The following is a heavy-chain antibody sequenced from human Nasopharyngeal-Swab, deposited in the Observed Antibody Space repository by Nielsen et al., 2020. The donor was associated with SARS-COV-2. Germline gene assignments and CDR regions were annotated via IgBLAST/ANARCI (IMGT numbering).Heavy chain of an antibody. Sequence: RQAPGKGLEWIGYIYYSGSTNYNPSLKSRVTISADTSKNQFSLKLSSVTAADTAVYYCARAGSFDADDDYWGQGTRVTVSS. D-gene: IGHD3-16*01. CDR3: ARAGSFDADDDY. CDR2: IYYSGST. V-gene: IGHV4-59*01. J-gene: IGHJ4*02.